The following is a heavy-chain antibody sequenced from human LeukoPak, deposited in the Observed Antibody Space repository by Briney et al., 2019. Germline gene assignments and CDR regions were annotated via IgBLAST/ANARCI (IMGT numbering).Heavy chain of an antibody. D-gene: IGHD4/OR15-4a*01. V-gene: IGHV4-4*07. Sequence: SETLSLTCIVSAGSITDYYWSWIRQPAGKGLEWIGHIYSSGSTNCNPSLKSRVTMSVDTSKNQFSLNLRSVTAADTAVYYCARRAGAYSHPYDYWGQGTLVTVSS. CDR3: ARRAGAYSHPYDY. CDR2: IYSSGST. CDR1: AGSITDYY. J-gene: IGHJ4*02.